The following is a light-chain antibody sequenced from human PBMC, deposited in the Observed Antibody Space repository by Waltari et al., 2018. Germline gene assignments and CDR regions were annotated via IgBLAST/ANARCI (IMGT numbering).Light chain of an antibody. CDR3: QVWDSHTVV. V-gene: IGLV3-1*01. J-gene: IGLJ2*01. CDR1: RLAHKY. Sequence: SYELTQPPSLSVSPGQTATITCSGDRLAHKYVSWYQQKPGHSPLLGSYQETKRPAGSPERSSGSNSGNTATLTISGTPPLDEADYYCQVWDSHTVVFGGGTKLTVL. CDR2: QET.